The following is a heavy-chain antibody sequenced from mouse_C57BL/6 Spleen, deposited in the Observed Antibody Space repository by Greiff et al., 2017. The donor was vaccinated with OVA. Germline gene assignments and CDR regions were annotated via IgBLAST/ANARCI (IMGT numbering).Heavy chain of an antibody. CDR2: INPSTGGT. Sequence: VQLQQSGPELVKPGASVKISCKASGYSFTGYYMHWVKQSSEKSLEWIGEINPSTGGTSYNQKFKGKATLTVDKSSSTAYMQLKSLTSEDSAVYYCAGYGNYRFAYWGQGTLVTVSA. V-gene: IGHV1-43*01. J-gene: IGHJ3*01. CDR3: AGYGNYRFAY. CDR1: GYSFTGYY. D-gene: IGHD2-1*01.